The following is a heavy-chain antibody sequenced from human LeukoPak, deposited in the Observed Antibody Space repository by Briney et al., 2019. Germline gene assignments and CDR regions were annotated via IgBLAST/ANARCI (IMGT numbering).Heavy chain of an antibody. V-gene: IGHV3-23*01. D-gene: IGHD1-26*01. J-gene: IGHJ4*02. CDR2: ISGSGGST. Sequence: GGSLRLSCAASGFTFSSYAISWVRQAPGKGLEWVSAISGSGGSTYYADSVKGRFTISRDNSKNTLYLQMNSLRAEDTAVYYCAKHDTWSKFYFDYWGQGTLVTVSS. CDR3: AKHDTWSKFYFDY. CDR1: GFTFSSYA.